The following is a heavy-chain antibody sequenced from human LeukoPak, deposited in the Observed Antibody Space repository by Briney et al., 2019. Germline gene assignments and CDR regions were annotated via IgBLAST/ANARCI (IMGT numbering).Heavy chain of an antibody. D-gene: IGHD4-17*01. Sequence: PSETLSLTCTVSGGPISSYYWSWIRQPPGKGLEWIGYIYYSGSTNYTPSLKSRVTISVDTSKNQFSLKLSSVTAADTAVYYCARDDYGVDFGAFDIWGQGTMVTVSS. CDR3: ARDDYGVDFGAFDI. J-gene: IGHJ3*02. CDR1: GGPISSYY. V-gene: IGHV4-59*01. CDR2: IYYSGST.